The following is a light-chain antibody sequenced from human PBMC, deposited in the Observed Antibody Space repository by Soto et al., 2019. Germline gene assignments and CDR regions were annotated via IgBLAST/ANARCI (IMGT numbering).Light chain of an antibody. J-gene: IGKJ1*01. CDR1: QDISNY. CDR3: QHYNSYSEA. Sequence: DIQMTQSPSSLSASVGDRVTITCQASQDISNYLNWYQQKPGKAPNPLIYDASNLETGVPSRFSGSGSGTEFTLTISSLQPDDFATYYCQHYNSYSEAFGQGTKVELK. CDR2: DAS. V-gene: IGKV1-33*01.